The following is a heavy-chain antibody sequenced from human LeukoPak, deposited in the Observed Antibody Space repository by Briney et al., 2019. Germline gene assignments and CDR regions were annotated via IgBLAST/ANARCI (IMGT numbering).Heavy chain of an antibody. Sequence: SETLSLTCTVSGGSISSYYWSWVRQPPGKGLEWIGYIYYSGSTNYNPSLKSRVTISVDTSKNQFSLKLSSVTAADTAVYYCARNGIIAAAGTFDYWGQGTLVTVSS. D-gene: IGHD6-13*01. CDR3: ARNGIIAAAGTFDY. V-gene: IGHV4-59*01. CDR1: GGSISSYY. CDR2: IYYSGST. J-gene: IGHJ4*02.